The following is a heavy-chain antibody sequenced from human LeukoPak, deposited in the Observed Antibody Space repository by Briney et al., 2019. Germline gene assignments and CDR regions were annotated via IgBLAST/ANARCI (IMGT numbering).Heavy chain of an antibody. Sequence: GASVKVSCKASGYTFTSYAMHWVRQAPGQRLEWMGWINAGNGNTKYSQKFQGRVTITRDTSASTAYMELSSLRSEDTAVYYCARPFYYDSSGYYYGDAFDIWGQGTMVTVSS. CDR3: ARPFYYDSSGYYYGDAFDI. CDR2: INAGNGNT. D-gene: IGHD3-22*01. CDR1: GYTFTSYA. V-gene: IGHV1-3*01. J-gene: IGHJ3*02.